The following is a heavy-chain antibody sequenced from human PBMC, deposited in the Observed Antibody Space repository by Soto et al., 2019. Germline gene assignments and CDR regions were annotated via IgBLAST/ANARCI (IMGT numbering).Heavy chain of an antibody. D-gene: IGHD4-4*01. Sequence: PGGSLRLSCAASGFTFSAYYMSWLRQAPGKGLESVSYISSSGSTIYYADAVKGRFTISRDNAKNSLYLQMNSLRAQDTAVYYCARVPYSNYECSYYYYYMDVWGKSSTVTVSS. CDR2: ISSSGSTI. CDR3: ARVPYSNYECSYYYYYMDV. J-gene: IGHJ6*03. CDR1: GFTFSAYY. V-gene: IGHV3-11*01.